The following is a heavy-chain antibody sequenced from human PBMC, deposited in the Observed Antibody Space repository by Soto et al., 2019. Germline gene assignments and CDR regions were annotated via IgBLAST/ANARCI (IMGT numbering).Heavy chain of an antibody. CDR3: ARGPLVVLNYFES. J-gene: IGHJ4*02. CDR2: IFPLTDIP. V-gene: IGHV1-69*04. Sequence: ASVKVSCTASGGTFRNYPINWVRQAPGQGLEWMGSIFPLTDIPDYAQNFQARLTISADKSTSTAYMELSGLTSDDTAMYFCARGPLVVLNYFESWGQGTLVTVSS. CDR1: GGTFRNYP.